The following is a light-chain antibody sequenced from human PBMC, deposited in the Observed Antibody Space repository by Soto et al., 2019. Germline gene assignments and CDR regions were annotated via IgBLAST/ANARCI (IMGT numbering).Light chain of an antibody. CDR2: GAS. V-gene: IGKV3-15*01. J-gene: IGKJ4*01. CDR1: QSVSSN. CDR3: QQYNNWPI. Sequence: EIVMTQSPATLSVSPGERATLSCRASQSVSSNLAWYQQKPGQAPRLLIYGASTRATGIPARFSGSWSGTEFTLTISSLQSEDFAVYYCQQYNNWPIFGGGTKVEIK.